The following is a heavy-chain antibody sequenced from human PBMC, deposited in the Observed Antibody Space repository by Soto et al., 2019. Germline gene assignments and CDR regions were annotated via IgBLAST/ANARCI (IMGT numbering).Heavy chain of an antibody. V-gene: IGHV3-23*01. J-gene: IGHJ4*02. Sequence: EVQLLESGGGLVQPGGSLRLSCAASGFTFTNYAMNWVRQAPGKGLQWVSAISGYGGSTYYADSVKGRFTISRDNFKNTLYLQMNSLRAEDPAVYYCAKVFPGQLGSLDYWGQGTLVTVSS. CDR2: ISGYGGST. CDR3: AKVFPGQLGSLDY. CDR1: GFTFTNYA. D-gene: IGHD5-18*01.